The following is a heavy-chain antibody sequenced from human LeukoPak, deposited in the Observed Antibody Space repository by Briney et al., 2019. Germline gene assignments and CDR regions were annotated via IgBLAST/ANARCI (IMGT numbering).Heavy chain of an antibody. J-gene: IGHJ4*02. CDR1: GFTFSSYE. V-gene: IGHV3-48*03. Sequence: PGGSLRLSCAASGFTFSSYEMNWVRQAPGKGLEWVSYISSRGSTMYYADSVKGRFTISRDNAKNSLYLQMNSLRAEDTAVYYCARSGYDIIFDYWGQGTLITVSP. D-gene: IGHD5-12*01. CDR3: ARSGYDIIFDY. CDR2: ISSRGSTM.